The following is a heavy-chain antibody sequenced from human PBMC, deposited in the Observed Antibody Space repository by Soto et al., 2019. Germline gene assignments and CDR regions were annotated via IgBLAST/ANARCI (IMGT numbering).Heavy chain of an antibody. CDR2: ISSSGSTR. V-gene: IGHV3-48*03. D-gene: IGHD2-2*01. Sequence: EVQLVESGGGLVQPGGSLRLSCAASGFTFSSYEMNWVRQAPGKGLEWVSYISSSGSTRYYADSVKGRFTISRDNAKNSLYLQMNSLRAEDTAVYYCAREVLTCDTTSCGLRRLDPWGQGTLVTVSS. CDR1: GFTFSSYE. CDR3: AREVLTCDTTSCGLRRLDP. J-gene: IGHJ5*02.